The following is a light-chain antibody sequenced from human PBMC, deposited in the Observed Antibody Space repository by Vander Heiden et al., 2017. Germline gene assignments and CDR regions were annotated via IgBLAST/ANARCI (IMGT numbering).Light chain of an antibody. J-gene: IGKJ5*01. Sequence: IQTTQSPSSLSASVGDRVTITCQASQDISNYLNWYQQKPGKAPKLLIYDASNLETGVPSRFSGSGSGTDFSFTISSLQPEDIATYYCQQYDNLPITFGQGTRLEIK. V-gene: IGKV1-33*01. CDR1: QDISNY. CDR3: QQYDNLPIT. CDR2: DAS.